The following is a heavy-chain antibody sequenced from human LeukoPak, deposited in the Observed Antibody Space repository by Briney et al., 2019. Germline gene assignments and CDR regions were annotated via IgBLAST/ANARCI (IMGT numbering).Heavy chain of an antibody. D-gene: IGHD2-15*01. J-gene: IGHJ2*01. CDR3: ANKQKRDGGSCCRLNFDL. CDR1: GFNFRGNG. Sequence: AGGSLRLSCAAPGFNFRGNGMHWVRQAPGKGLGWVAFIENDERTKYYADSVRGRFTISRDNSKSTLYLQMSSLRAEDTAVYYCANKQKRDGGSCCRLNFDLWGRGTLVTVSS. V-gene: IGHV3-30*02. CDR2: IENDERTK.